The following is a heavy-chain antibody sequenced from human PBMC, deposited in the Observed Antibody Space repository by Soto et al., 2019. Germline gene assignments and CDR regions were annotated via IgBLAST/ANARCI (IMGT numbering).Heavy chain of an antibody. V-gene: IGHV4-34*01. Sequence: SETLSLTCAVHGGPFNGYKLTWIRQPPGKGLEWIGDINHSGSTNSNPSLESRLTISVDTSKNQFSLNLSSVTAADTAVYYCARGLDLWASSIDYWGQGTLVTVYS. CDR1: GGPFNGYK. D-gene: IGHD1-7*01. J-gene: IGHJ4*02. CDR3: ARGLDLWASSIDY. CDR2: INHSGST.